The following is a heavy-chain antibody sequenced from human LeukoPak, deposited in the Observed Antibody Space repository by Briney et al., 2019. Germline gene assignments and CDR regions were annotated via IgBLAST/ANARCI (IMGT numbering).Heavy chain of an antibody. J-gene: IGHJ4*02. CDR1: GGSVSTSDYY. CDR3: ARVFDS. V-gene: IGHV4-39*07. CDR2: VFYTGKT. Sequence: SETLSLTCTVSGGSVSTSDYYWGWIRQSPVKGLEWIGDVFYTGKTNYNPSLRGRATISIDTSKNQFSLKLTYVTAADTAVYYCARVFDSRGQGTLVTVSS.